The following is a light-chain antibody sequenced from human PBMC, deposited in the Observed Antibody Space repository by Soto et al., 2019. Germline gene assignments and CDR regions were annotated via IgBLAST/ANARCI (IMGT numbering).Light chain of an antibody. CDR2: LNSAGSH. V-gene: IGLV4-69*01. J-gene: IGLJ2*01. Sequence: QSVLTQSPSASASLGASVKLTCTLSSGHSNYAIAWHQQQPEKGPRFLMKLNSAGSHSKGDGIPDRFSGSSSGAERYLTISTLQSEDEADYYCQTWVTGIHIFGGGTKLTVL. CDR1: SGHSNYA. CDR3: QTWVTGIHI.